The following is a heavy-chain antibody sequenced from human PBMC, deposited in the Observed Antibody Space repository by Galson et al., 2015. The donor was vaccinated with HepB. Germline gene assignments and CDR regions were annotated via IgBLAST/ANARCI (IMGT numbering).Heavy chain of an antibody. J-gene: IGHJ4*02. Sequence: SLRLSCAASGFTFDDYGMSWVRQAPGKGLEWVSGINWNGGSTGYGDSVKGRFTISRDNAKNSLYLQMNRLRAEDTALYHCARGGYGQQLEFDYWGQGTLVTVSS. D-gene: IGHD6-13*01. CDR3: ARGGYGQQLEFDY. V-gene: IGHV3-20*01. CDR1: GFTFDDYG. CDR2: INWNGGST.